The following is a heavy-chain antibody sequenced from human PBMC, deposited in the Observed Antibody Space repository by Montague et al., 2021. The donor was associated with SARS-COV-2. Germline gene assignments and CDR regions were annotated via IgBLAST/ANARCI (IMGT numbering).Heavy chain of an antibody. J-gene: IGHJ6*02. D-gene: IGHD3-10*01. CDR2: ISTRSTYT. V-gene: IGHV3-11*03. Sequence: SLRLSCAASGFTFSDCYMTWIRQAPGKGLEWLSYISTRSTYTNYADSVXGRFTISRDDAKNSLYLQMNSLRAEDTAMYYCASFTMVRGTPGYGMDVWGQGTTVTVSS. CDR3: ASFTMVRGTPGYGMDV. CDR1: GFTFSDCY.